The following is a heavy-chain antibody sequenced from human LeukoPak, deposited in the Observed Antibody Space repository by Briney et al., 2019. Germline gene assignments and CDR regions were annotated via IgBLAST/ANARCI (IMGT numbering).Heavy chain of an antibody. CDR1: GYTFTGYY. J-gene: IGHJ4*02. V-gene: IGHV1-18*04. CDR2: ISAYNGNT. D-gene: IGHD5-18*01. Sequence: ASVKVSCKASGYTFTGYYMHWVRQAPGQGLEWMGWISAYNGNTNYAQKLQGRVTITADKSTSTAYMELSSLRSEDTAVYYCATYTAMGTGYFDYWGQGTLVTVSS. CDR3: ATYTAMGTGYFDY.